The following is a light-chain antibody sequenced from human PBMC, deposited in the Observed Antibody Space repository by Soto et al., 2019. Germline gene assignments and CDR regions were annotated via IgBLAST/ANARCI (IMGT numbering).Light chain of an antibody. J-gene: IGKJ4*01. CDR3: QQSYSSPPA. CDR1: QSISTF. V-gene: IGKV1-39*01. Sequence: VQMTQSPSSLSASVGDRVTIACRASQSISTFLNWYQQRPGHAPNLLIFGASSLHSGVPSRFTGSGSGTDFTLTISSLQAEDFATYYCQQSYSSPPAFGGGTKVDIK. CDR2: GAS.